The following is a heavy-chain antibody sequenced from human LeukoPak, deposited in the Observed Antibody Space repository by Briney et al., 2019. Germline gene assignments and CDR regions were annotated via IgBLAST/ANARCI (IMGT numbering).Heavy chain of an antibody. CDR3: ARLPPSHLGYFDY. CDR1: GGSISRNY. V-gene: IGHV4-59*01. J-gene: IGHJ4*03. Sequence: SETLSLACSVSGGSISRNYWNWIRQPAGKGPEWIGYTYDTGSTIYTPSLKSRVTISLDTSRNQVSLKLISVTAADTAVHYCARLPPSHLGYFDYWGQGIPVTVSS. D-gene: IGHD3-3*02. CDR2: TYDTGST.